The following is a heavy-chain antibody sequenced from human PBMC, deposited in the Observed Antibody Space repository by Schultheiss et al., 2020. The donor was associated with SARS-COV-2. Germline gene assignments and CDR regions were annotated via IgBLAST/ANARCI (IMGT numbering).Heavy chain of an antibody. V-gene: IGHV3-74*01. CDR1: AFNFSSYW. Sequence: GESLKISCAASAFNFSSYWMHWVRQAPGKGLVWVSRINYDGSSTNYADSVRGRLTISRDNAKNTLYLQMNSLRAEDTAIYYCVREYSSGWTFDYWGQGTLVTVSS. CDR2: INYDGSST. CDR3: VREYSSGWTFDY. D-gene: IGHD6-19*01. J-gene: IGHJ4*02.